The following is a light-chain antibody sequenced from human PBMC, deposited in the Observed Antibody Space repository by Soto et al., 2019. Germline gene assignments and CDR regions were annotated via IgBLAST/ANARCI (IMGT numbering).Light chain of an antibody. J-gene: IGKJ1*01. Sequence: DIQMTQSPSTLSASVGDRVTITCRASQSINNWLAWYQQKPGKAPKLLIYNASNLEIGVPSRFSGSGSGTEFTLTISYLQPDDFATYYCQQYDTYWTFGQGTKVEIK. CDR3: QQYDTYWT. CDR1: QSINNW. V-gene: IGKV1-5*03. CDR2: NAS.